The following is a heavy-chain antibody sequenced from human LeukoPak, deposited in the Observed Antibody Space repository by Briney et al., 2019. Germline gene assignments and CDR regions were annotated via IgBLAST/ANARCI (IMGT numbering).Heavy chain of an antibody. V-gene: IGHV1-18*01. D-gene: IGHD3-10*01. CDR2: ISAYNGNT. J-gene: IGHJ6*03. Sequence: ASVKVSCKASGYTFTSYGISWVRQAPGQGLEWMGWISAYNGNTNYAQKLQGRVTMTTDTSTSTAYMELRSLRSDGTAVYYCARGGRGRDYYYYMDVWGKGTTVTVSS. CDR1: GYTFTSYG. CDR3: ARGGRGRDYYYYMDV.